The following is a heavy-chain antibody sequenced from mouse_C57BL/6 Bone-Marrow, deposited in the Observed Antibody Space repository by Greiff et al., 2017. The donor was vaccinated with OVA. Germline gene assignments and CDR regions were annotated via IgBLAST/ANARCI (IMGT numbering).Heavy chain of an antibody. J-gene: IGHJ1*03. CDR2: IWSGGST. D-gene: IGHD2-3*01. CDR3: ARKLDGYYWYFDV. Sequence: QVHVKQSGPGLVQPSQSLSITCTVSGFSLTSYGGHWVRQSPGKGLEWLGVIWSGGSTDYNAAFIFRLSISKDNSKSPVFFKMNSLQADDTAIYYCARKLDGYYWYFDVWGTGTTVTVSS. CDR1: GFSLTSYG. V-gene: IGHV2-2*01.